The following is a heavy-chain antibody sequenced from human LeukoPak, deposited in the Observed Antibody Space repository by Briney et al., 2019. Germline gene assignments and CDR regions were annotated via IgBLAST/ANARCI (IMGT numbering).Heavy chain of an antibody. V-gene: IGHV4-34*01. J-gene: IGHJ4*02. CDR1: GGSFSGYY. CDR2: INHSGST. Sequence: SETLSLTCAVYGGSFSGYYWSWIRQPPGKGLEWIGEINHSGSTNYNPSLKSRVTITVDSSKNQFSLELRSVTAADTAVYYCARHRSGSYYEPFNYWGQGTLVTVSS. CDR3: ARHRSGSYYEPFNY. D-gene: IGHD3-10*01.